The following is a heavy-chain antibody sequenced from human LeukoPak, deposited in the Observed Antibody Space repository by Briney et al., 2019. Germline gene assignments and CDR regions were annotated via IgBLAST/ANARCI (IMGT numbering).Heavy chain of an antibody. CDR1: GFTFSSYG. CDR2: ISGSGGST. D-gene: IGHD3-10*01. CDR3: ALLRSYYGSGSSWFDP. J-gene: IGHJ5*02. V-gene: IGHV3-23*01. Sequence: GGSLRLSCAASGFTFSSYGMHWVRQAPGKGLEWVSAISGSGGSTYYADSVKGRFTISRDNSKNTLYLQMNSLRAEDTAVYYCALLRSYYGSGSSWFDPWGQGTLVTVSS.